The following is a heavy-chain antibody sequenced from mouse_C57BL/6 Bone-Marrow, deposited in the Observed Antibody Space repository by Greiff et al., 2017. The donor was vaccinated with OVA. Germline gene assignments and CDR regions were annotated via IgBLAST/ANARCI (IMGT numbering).Heavy chain of an antibody. CDR2: IYPRSGNT. CDR1: GYTFTSYG. J-gene: IGHJ4*01. CDR3: GRDGNPYYAMDD. D-gene: IGHD2-1*01. Sequence: QVQLQQSGAELARPGASVKLSCKASGYTFTSYGISWVKQRTGQGLEWIGEIYPRSGNTYYNEKFKGKATLTADTSSSTAYMELRSLTSEDSAVYFCGRDGNPYYAMDDWGQGTSVTVAS. V-gene: IGHV1-81*01.